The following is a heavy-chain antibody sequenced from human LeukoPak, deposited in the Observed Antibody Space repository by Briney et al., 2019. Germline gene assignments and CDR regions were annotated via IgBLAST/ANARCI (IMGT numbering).Heavy chain of an antibody. J-gene: IGHJ6*02. CDR1: GFTFSSYG. Sequence: GGSLRLSCAASGFTFSSYGMHWVRQAPGKGLEWVAVVSYDGSNKYYADSVKGRFSISRDNSKNTLYLQMNSLRAEDTAVYYCARDYDSSGYYFRFYYYYGMDVWGQGTTVTVSS. CDR2: VSYDGSNK. V-gene: IGHV3-30*03. CDR3: ARDYDSSGYYFRFYYYYGMDV. D-gene: IGHD3-22*01.